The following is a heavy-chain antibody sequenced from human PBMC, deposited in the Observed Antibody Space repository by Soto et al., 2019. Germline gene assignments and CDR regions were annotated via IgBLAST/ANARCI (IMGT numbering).Heavy chain of an antibody. J-gene: IGHJ6*02. CDR1: GGSISSGDYY. Sequence: SETLSLTCTVSGGSISSGDYYWSWIRQPPGKGLEWIGYIYYSGSTYYNPSLKSRVTISVDTSKNQFSLKLSSVTAADTAVYYCARDSPKITMVRGVGGMDVWGQGTTVTVSS. CDR2: IYYSGST. D-gene: IGHD3-10*01. V-gene: IGHV4-30-4*01. CDR3: ARDSPKITMVRGVGGMDV.